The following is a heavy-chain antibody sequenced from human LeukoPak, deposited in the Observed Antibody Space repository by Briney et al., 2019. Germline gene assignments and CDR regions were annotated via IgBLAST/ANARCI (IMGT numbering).Heavy chain of an antibody. D-gene: IGHD5-18*01. Sequence: GGSLRLFCSASGFNFSSYAISWVRQAPGKGLEWVSAISGCGSSTYYADSVKGRFTISRDNSKNTLYLQMNSLRAEDTAVYYCARGKGTVKTLGYNYGDAFDIWGQGTMVTVSS. CDR1: GFNFSSYA. CDR2: ISGCGSST. CDR3: ARGKGTVKTLGYNYGDAFDI. J-gene: IGHJ3*02. V-gene: IGHV3-23*01.